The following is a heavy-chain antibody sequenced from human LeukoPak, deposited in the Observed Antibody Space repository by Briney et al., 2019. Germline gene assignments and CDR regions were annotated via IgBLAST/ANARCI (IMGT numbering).Heavy chain of an antibody. Sequence: PGGSLRLSCAASGFTFSSYWMHWVRQAPGKGLVWVSRINSDGSSTSYADSVKGRFTISRDNPKNTLYLQMNSLRAEDTAVYYCASARSSVAGHGNGYWGQGTLVTVSS. CDR1: GFTFSSYW. V-gene: IGHV3-74*01. J-gene: IGHJ4*02. CDR3: ASARSSVAGHGNGY. D-gene: IGHD6-19*01. CDR2: INSDGSST.